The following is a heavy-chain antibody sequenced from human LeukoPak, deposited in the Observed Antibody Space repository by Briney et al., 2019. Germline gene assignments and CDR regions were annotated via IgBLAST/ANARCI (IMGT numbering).Heavy chain of an antibody. Sequence: SVKVSCKASGGTFSNYAISWVRQAPGQGLEWMGGIIPIFGTANYAQKFQGRVTITADESTSTAYMELSSPRSEDTAVYYCARIKNLGKNCGGDCYSGLRYWGQGTLVTVSS. D-gene: IGHD2-21*02. CDR1: GGTFSNYA. CDR3: ARIKNLGKNCGGDCYSGLRY. CDR2: IIPIFGTA. V-gene: IGHV1-69*13. J-gene: IGHJ4*02.